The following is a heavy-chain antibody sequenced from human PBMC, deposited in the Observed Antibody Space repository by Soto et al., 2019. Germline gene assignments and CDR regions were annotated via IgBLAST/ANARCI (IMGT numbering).Heavy chain of an antibody. D-gene: IGHD2-15*01. CDR1: AYTFTSYG. J-gene: IGHJ4*02. CDR2: VSAYNCNT. V-gene: IGHV1-18*01. CDR3: AREYCSGDNCYHYYFDC. Sequence: GASVKVSCKASAYTFTSYGISWVRQAPGQGLEWMGWVSAYNCNTNYAQKLQGRVTMTTDTSTSTAYMELRSLRSDDTAIYYCAREYCSGDNCYHYYFDCWGQGTLVTVSS.